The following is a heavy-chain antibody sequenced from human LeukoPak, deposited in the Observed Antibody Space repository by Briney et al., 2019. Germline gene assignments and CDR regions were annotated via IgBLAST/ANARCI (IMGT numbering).Heavy chain of an antibody. CDR2: ISYDGSNK. J-gene: IGHJ4*02. D-gene: IGHD4-17*01. CDR1: GFTFSSYG. CDR3: AKGPDYGDYLPVDY. Sequence: GGSPRLSCAASGFTFSSYGMHWVRQAPGKGLEWVAVISYDGSNKYYADSVKSRFTISRDNSKNTLYLQMNSLRAGDTAVYYCAKGPDYGDYLPVDYWGQGTLVTVSS. V-gene: IGHV3-30*18.